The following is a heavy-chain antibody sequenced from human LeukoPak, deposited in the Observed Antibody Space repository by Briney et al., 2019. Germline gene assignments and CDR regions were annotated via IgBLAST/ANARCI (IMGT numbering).Heavy chain of an antibody. CDR2: IHSGGST. V-gene: IGHV3-66*01. D-gene: IGHD6-13*01. CDR1: GFTFTYAW. J-gene: IGHJ4*02. CDR3: ARIISSWVYFDY. Sequence: GGSLRLSCAASGFTFTYAWMSWVRQAPGKGLEWVSVIHSGGSTYYADSVKGRFTISRGNSKNTLYLQMNSLRAEDTAVYYCARIISSWVYFDYWGQGTLVTVSS.